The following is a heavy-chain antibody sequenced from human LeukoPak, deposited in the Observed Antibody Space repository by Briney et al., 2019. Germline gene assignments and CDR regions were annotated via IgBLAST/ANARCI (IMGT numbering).Heavy chain of an antibody. J-gene: IGHJ4*02. CDR2: IVPTLGTA. CDR3: ARVPQGSSWPYYFGY. Sequence: SVKVSCKASGGTFSTYAISWVRQAPGQGLEWVGRIVPTLGTANYAQNFQGRVTITADRSTTTAYMELSSLRSEDTAVYYCARVPQGSSWPYYFGYWGQGTLVTVSS. CDR1: GGTFSTYA. V-gene: IGHV1-69*04. D-gene: IGHD6-13*01.